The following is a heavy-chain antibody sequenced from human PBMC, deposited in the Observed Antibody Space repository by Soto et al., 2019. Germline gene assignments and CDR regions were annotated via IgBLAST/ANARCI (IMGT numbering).Heavy chain of an antibody. CDR1: GYTLTELS. CDR3: VSKGYYYDSSGYYNWFDP. J-gene: IGHJ5*02. CDR2: FDPEDGET. V-gene: IGHV1-24*01. Sequence: EASVKVSCKVSGYTLTELSMHWVRQAPGKGLEWMGGFDPEDGETIYAQKFQGRVTMTEDTSTDTAYMELSSLRSEDTAVYYCVSKGYYYDSSGYYNWFDPWGQGTLVTVSS. D-gene: IGHD3-22*01.